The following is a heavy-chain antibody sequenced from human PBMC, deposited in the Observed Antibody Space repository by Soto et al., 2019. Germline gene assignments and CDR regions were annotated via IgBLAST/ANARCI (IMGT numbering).Heavy chain of an antibody. Sequence: QLQLQESCPGLVKPSETLSLTCTVSGGSITSSSYYWGWIRQPPGKGLEWIGSIYYSGSTYYNPSLKSRVTISVDTSKNQFSLKLSSVTAADTAVYYCMLGSGWKDFDYWGQGTLVTVSS. D-gene: IGHD3-22*01. V-gene: IGHV4-39*01. CDR1: GGSITSSSYY. CDR3: MLGSGWKDFDY. J-gene: IGHJ4*02. CDR2: IYYSGST.